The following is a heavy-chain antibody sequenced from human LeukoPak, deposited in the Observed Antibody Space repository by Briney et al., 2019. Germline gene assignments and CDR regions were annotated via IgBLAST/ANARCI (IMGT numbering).Heavy chain of an antibody. V-gene: IGHV1-18*01. Sequence: GASVKVSCKASGYTFTSYGISWVRQAPGQGLEWMGWISAYNGNTNYAQKLQGRVTMTTDRSTSTAYMELRSLRSDDTAVYYCARDGDKGSSWYIPYYYYYMDVWGKGTTVTVSS. J-gene: IGHJ6*03. CDR1: GYTFTSYG. CDR3: ARDGDKGSSWYIPYYYYYMDV. D-gene: IGHD6-13*01. CDR2: ISAYNGNT.